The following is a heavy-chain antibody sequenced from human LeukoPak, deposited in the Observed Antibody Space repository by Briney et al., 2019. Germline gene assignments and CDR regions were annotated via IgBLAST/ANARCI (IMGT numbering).Heavy chain of an antibody. J-gene: IGHJ6*02. CDR1: GFTFGDYA. CDR3: TRWGYYYGMDV. CDR2: IRSKAYGGTT. Sequence: QPGRSLRLSCTASGFTFGDYAMSWVRQAPGKGLEWVGFIRSKAYGGTTEYAASVKGRFTISRDDSKSIAYLQMNSLKTEDTAVYYCTRWGYYYGMDVWGQGTTVTASS. V-gene: IGHV3-49*04. D-gene: IGHD3-16*01.